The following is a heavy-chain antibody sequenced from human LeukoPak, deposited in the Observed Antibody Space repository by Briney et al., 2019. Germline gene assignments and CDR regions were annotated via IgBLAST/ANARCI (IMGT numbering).Heavy chain of an antibody. CDR1: GFTFSSYG. CDR3: AKDYGDYGSGSSFDY. V-gene: IGHV3-30*02. J-gene: IGHJ4*02. CDR2: IRYDGSNK. D-gene: IGHD3-10*01. Sequence: PGGSLRLSCAASGFTFSSYGMHWVRQAPSKGLEWVAFIRYDGSNKYYADSVKGRFTISRDNSKNTLYLQMNSLRAEDTAVYYCAKDYGDYGSGSSFDYWGQGTLVTVSS.